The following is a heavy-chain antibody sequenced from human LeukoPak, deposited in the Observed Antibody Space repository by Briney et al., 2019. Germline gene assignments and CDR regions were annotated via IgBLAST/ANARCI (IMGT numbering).Heavy chain of an antibody. D-gene: IGHD7-27*01. J-gene: IGHJ4*02. CDR1: GFTVSSTY. Sequence: PGGSLRLSCAASGFTVSSTYMSWVRQAPGKGLDWVLVLYSGGITYYADSVKGRFTIFRDNSKNTLYLQMNSLRAEDTAVYYCARLAWGRLDYWGQGTLVTVSS. V-gene: IGHV3-53*01. CDR2: LYSGGIT. CDR3: ARLAWGRLDY.